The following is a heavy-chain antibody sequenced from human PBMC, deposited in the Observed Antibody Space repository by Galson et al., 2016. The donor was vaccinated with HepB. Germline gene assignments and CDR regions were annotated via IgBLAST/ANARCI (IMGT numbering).Heavy chain of an antibody. J-gene: IGHJ4*02. CDR3: AKTQRNGDELDY. CDR2: INQDGTEK. D-gene: IGHD4-17*01. V-gene: IGHV3-7*02. Sequence: SLRLSCAASGLTFRNFWMTWVRQAPGKGLEWVANINQDGTEKQYLDSVRGRFTISRDNAKSSLFLQMNSLSAEDTAVYYCAKTQRNGDELDYWGQGALVTVSS. CDR1: GLTFRNFW.